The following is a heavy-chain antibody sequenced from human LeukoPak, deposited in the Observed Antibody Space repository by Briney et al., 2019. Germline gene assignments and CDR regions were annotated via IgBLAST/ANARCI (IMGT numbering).Heavy chain of an antibody. CDR2: IIPIFGTA. CDR3: ARPQDFGLTGMNAFDI. D-gene: IGHD7-27*01. Sequence: ASVKVSGKASGGTFSSYAISWVRQAPGQGLEWMGGIIPIFGTANYAQKFQGRVTITADKSTSTAYMELSSLRSEDTAVYYCARPQDFGLTGMNAFDIWGQGTMVTVSS. V-gene: IGHV1-69*06. J-gene: IGHJ3*02. CDR1: GGTFSSYA.